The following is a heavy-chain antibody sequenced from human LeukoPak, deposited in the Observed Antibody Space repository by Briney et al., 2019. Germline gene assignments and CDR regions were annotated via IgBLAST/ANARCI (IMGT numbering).Heavy chain of an antibody. V-gene: IGHV4-39*01. D-gene: IGHD6-13*01. CDR3: ARHWRAAAGKNWFDP. Sequence: SETLSHTCTVSGGSISSSSYYWGWIRQPPGKGLEWIGSIYYSGTTYYNPSLKSRVTISVDTSKNQFSLKLSSVTAADTAVYYCARHWRAAAGKNWFDPWGQGTLVTVSS. CDR2: IYYSGTT. J-gene: IGHJ5*02. CDR1: GGSISSSSYY.